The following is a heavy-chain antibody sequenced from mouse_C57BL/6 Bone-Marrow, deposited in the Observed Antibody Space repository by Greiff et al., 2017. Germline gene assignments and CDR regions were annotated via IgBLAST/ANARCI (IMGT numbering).Heavy chain of an antibody. Sequence: QVQLQQPGAELVKPGASVKMSCKASGYTFTSYWITWVKQRPGQGLEWIGDIYPGSGSTNYNEKFKSKATLTVDKSSSTAYMQLSSLTSEDSAVYYCATPIYYDYLCAMDYWGQGTSVTVSS. CDR2: IYPGSGST. J-gene: IGHJ4*01. CDR1: GYTFTSYW. V-gene: IGHV1-55*01. CDR3: ATPIYYDYLCAMDY. D-gene: IGHD2-4*01.